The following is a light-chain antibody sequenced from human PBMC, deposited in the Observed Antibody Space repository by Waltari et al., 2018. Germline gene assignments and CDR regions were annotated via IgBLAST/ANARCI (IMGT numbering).Light chain of an antibody. CDR2: KAS. Sequence: DIQMTQSPSTLSASVGDRVTITCRASKSISNWLAWYQQKPGKAPKLLIYKASSLESGVPSRFSGSGTGTEFTLTISSLQPDDFATYYCQQYNRYSPFGQGTRLEIK. CDR3: QQYNRYSP. V-gene: IGKV1-5*03. J-gene: IGKJ5*01. CDR1: KSISNW.